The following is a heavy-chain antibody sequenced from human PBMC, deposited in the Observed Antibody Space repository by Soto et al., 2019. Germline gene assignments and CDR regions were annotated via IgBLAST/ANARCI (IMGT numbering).Heavy chain of an antibody. CDR2: INHSGST. D-gene: IGHD3-10*01. CDR3: ARAPRDVLLWFGVVEDGMDV. Sequence: QVQLQQWGAGLLKPSETLSLTCAVYGGSFSGYYWSWIRQPPGKGLEWIGEINHSGSTSYNPSLKSRVTISVDTSKNQFSLKLSSVTAADTAVYYCARAPRDVLLWFGVVEDGMDVWGQGTTVTVSS. V-gene: IGHV4-34*01. J-gene: IGHJ6*02. CDR1: GGSFSGYY.